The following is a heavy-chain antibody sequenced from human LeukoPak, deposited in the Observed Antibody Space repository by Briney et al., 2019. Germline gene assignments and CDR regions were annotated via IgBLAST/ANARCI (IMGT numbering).Heavy chain of an antibody. Sequence: GGSLRLSCAASGFTFSSYAMSWVRQAPGKGLEWVSAISGSGGSTYYADSVKGRFTISRDNSKNTLYLQMNSLRAEDTAVYYCAKAAYYYDSSGSLFQHWGQGTLVTVSS. J-gene: IGHJ1*01. CDR1: GFTFSSYA. CDR2: ISGSGGST. CDR3: AKAAYYYDSSGSLFQH. V-gene: IGHV3-23*01. D-gene: IGHD3-22*01.